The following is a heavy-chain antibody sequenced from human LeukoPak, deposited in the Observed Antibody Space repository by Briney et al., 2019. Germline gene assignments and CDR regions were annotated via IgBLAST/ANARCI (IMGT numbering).Heavy chain of an antibody. V-gene: IGHV3-23*01. CDR3: AKDLELSLGFLEWKIYFDY. J-gene: IGHJ4*02. CDR2: ISGSGGST. CDR1: GFTFSSYS. D-gene: IGHD3-3*02. Sequence: GGSLRLSCAASGFTFSSYSMNWVRQAPGKGLEWVSAISGSGGSTYYADSVKGRFTISRDNSKNTLYLQMNSLRAEDTAVYYCAKDLELSLGFLEWKIYFDYWGQGTLVTVSS.